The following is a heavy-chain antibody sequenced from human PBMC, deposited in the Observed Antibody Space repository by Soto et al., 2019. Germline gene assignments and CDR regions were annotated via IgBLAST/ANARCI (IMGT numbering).Heavy chain of an antibody. CDR1: GGSFSGYY. CDR3: ARGITRITIFGVVSLPRPFDY. Sequence: SETLSLTCAVYGGSFSGYYWSWIRQPPGKGLEWIGEINHSGSTNYNPSLKSRVTISVDTSKNQSSLKLSSVTAADTAVYYCARGITRITIFGVVSLPRPFDYWGQGTLVTVS. J-gene: IGHJ4*02. CDR2: INHSGST. V-gene: IGHV4-34*01. D-gene: IGHD3-3*01.